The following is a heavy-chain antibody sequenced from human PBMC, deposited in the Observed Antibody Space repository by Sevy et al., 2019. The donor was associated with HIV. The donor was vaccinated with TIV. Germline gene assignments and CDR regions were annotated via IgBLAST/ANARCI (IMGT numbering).Heavy chain of an antibody. J-gene: IGHJ3*02. CDR1: GLTFSSYW. V-gene: IGHV3-7*03. D-gene: IGHD5-18*01. CDR2: IKQDGSGK. Sequence: GGSLRLSCAASGLTFSSYWMSWVRQAPGKGLEWVAHIKQDGSGKYYLDSVKGQLTISRDNAKNSLYLQMNSRRAEDTAVYYCARAADTAMVGPGAFDIWGQWTMVTVSS. CDR3: ARAADTAMVGPGAFDI.